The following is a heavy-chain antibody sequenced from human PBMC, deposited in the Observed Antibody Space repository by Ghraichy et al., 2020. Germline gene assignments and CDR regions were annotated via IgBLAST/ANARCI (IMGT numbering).Heavy chain of an antibody. J-gene: IGHJ4*02. CDR2: ISSRGSTI. CDR1: GFTFSSYE. D-gene: IGHD6-19*01. V-gene: IGHV3-48*03. CDR3: ARGSGWSPPYFDN. Sequence: GGSLRLSCAASGFTFSSYEFNWVRQAPGKGLEWVSYISSRGSTIYYADSVKGRFTISRDNAKDSLYLQMNSLRAEDTAIYYCARGSGWSPPYFDNWGQGALVTVSS.